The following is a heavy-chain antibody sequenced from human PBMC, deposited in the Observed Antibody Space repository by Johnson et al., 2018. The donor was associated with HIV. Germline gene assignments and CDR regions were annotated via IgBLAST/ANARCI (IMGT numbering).Heavy chain of an antibody. Sequence: MQLVESGGGVVQPGRSLRLSCAASGFTFSSYAMSWVRQAPGKGLEWVSAISGSGGSTYYADSVKGRFTISRDNSKNTLYLQMNSLRAEDTAVYYCARDSAYCGGDCHDAFDIWGQGTMVTVSS. CDR2: ISGSGGST. CDR1: GFTFSSYA. CDR3: ARDSAYCGGDCHDAFDI. J-gene: IGHJ3*02. V-gene: IGHV3-23*04. D-gene: IGHD2-21*02.